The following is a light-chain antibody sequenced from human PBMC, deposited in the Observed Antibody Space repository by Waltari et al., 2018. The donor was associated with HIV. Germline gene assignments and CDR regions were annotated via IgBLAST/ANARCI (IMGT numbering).Light chain of an antibody. J-gene: IGLJ1*01. CDR1: SSDVGGYNY. Sequence: QSALTQPASVSGSPGQSITISCTGTSSDVGGYNYVSWYQQHPGKAPKLMIYEVSNRPSEVSNLFSGSKSGNTASLTISGLQAEDEADYYCSSYTSSSTPYVFGTGTKVTVL. CDR3: SSYTSSSTPYV. V-gene: IGLV2-14*01. CDR2: EVS.